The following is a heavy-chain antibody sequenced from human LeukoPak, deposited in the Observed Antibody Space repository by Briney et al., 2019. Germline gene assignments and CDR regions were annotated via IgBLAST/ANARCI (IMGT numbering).Heavy chain of an antibody. CDR2: IYYSGST. D-gene: IGHD6-6*01. CDR1: GGSISNGGYY. V-gene: IGHV4-61*08. Sequence: SQTLSLTCTVSGGSISNGGYYWSWIRQPPGKGLEWIGYIYYSGSTNYNPSLKSRVTISVDTSKNQFSLKLSSVTAADTAVYYCARDRIAARDYYYYYYMDVWGKGTTVTVSS. J-gene: IGHJ6*03. CDR3: ARDRIAARDYYYYYYMDV.